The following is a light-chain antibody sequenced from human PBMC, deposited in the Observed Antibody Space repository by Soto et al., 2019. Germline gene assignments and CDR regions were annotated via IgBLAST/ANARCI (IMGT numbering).Light chain of an antibody. J-gene: IGKJ1*01. CDR2: GAS. V-gene: IGKV3-15*01. CDR3: QQYDDWPPT. Sequence: EILLTQSPATLSVSPGERATLSCRASQSVSSDLNWYQQKPGQPPRLLIYGASTRASGIPGRFSGSGSGTEFTLTIRSLQSEDVAVYYCQQYDDWPPTFGQGTKVEIK. CDR1: QSVSSD.